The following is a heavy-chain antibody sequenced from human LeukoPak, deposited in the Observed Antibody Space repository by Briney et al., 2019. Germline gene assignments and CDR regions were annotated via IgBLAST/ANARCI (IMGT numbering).Heavy chain of an antibody. D-gene: IGHD6-19*01. CDR3: AREGQWLAEFDY. V-gene: IGHV4-34*01. CDR1: GGSFSGYY. Sequence: SETLSLTCAVYGGSFSGYYWSWIRQPPGKGLEWIGEINHSGSTNYNPSLKSRVTISVDTSKNQFSLKLSSVTAADTAVYYCAREGQWLAEFDYWGQGTLVTVSS. CDR2: INHSGST. J-gene: IGHJ4*02.